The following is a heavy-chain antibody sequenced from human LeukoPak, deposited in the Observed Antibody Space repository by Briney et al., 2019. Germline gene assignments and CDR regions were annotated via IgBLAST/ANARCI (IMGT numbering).Heavy chain of an antibody. CDR2: VAYSGST. D-gene: IGHD2/OR15-2a*01. CDR1: GGSINSYY. Sequence: PSETLSLTCTVSGGSINSYYWSWIRQLPGKGLEWIGYVAYSGSTNYNPSLKSRVTISLDTSKNQFSLKLSSVTVADTAVYYCARTVSAYYFNAWGPGTLVTVSS. V-gene: IGHV4-59*01. CDR3: ARTVSAYYFNA. J-gene: IGHJ5*02.